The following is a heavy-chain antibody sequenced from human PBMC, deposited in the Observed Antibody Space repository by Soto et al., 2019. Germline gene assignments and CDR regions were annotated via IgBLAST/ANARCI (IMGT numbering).Heavy chain of an antibody. Sequence: PGGSLRLSCAASGFTFSSCAMTWVRRAPGKGLEWVSTISDTGGATYYADSVKGRFSISRDSSKNTLYLQMNSLRAEDTAVYYCAKLVVIRFPADSWGQGTLVTVSS. D-gene: IGHD3-22*01. CDR1: GFTFSSCA. CDR2: ISDTGGAT. CDR3: AKLVVIRFPADS. V-gene: IGHV3-23*01. J-gene: IGHJ4*02.